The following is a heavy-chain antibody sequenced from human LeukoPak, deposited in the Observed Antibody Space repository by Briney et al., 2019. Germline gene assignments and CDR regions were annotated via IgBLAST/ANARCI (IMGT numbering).Heavy chain of an antibody. D-gene: IGHD3-10*01. CDR1: GGSISSYY. CDR3: ARSPVGLGRGVILYYFDY. Sequence: SETLSLTCTVSGGSISSYYWSWIRQPPGKGLEWIGYIYYSGSTNYNPSLKSRVTISVDTSKNQFSLKLSSVTAADTAVYYCARSPVGLGRGVILYYFDYWGQGTLVTVSS. V-gene: IGHV4-59*01. CDR2: IYYSGST. J-gene: IGHJ4*02.